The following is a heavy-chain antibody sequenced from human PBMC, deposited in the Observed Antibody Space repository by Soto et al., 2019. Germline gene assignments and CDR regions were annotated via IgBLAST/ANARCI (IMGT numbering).Heavy chain of an antibody. CDR3: AKASGRFGELRHRDDY. CDR2: ISYDGSNK. J-gene: IGHJ4*02. V-gene: IGHV3-30*18. Sequence: QVQLVESGGGVVQPGRSLRLSCAASGFTFSSYGMHWVRQAPGKGLEWVAVISYDGSNKYYADSVKGRFTISRDNSKKTLYLQMNSIGAEDTAVYYCAKASGRFGELRHRDDYWGQGTLVTVSS. CDR1: GFTFSSYG. D-gene: IGHD3-10*01.